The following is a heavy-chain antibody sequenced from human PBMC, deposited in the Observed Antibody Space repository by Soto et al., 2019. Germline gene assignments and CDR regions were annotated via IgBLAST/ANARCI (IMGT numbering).Heavy chain of an antibody. V-gene: IGHV3-9*01. CDR1: GFTFDDYA. CDR3: AKDIGGQYGHGMDV. J-gene: IGHJ6*02. Sequence: PGGSLRLSCAASGFTFDDYAMHWVRQAPGKGLEWVSGISWNSGSIGYADSVKGRFAISRDNAKNSLYLQMNSLRAEDTALYYCAKDIGGQYGHGMDVWGQGTTVTVSS. CDR2: ISWNSGSI. D-gene: IGHD4-17*01.